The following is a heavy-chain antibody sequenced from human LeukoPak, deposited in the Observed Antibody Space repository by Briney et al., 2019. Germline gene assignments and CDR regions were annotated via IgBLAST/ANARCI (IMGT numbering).Heavy chain of an antibody. CDR1: GFTFSSYA. CDR3: AKWPLHQKQQLVVGYYYGMDV. Sequence: PGGSLRLSCAASGFTFSSYAMSWVRQAPGKGLEWVSAISGSGGSTYYADSVKGRFTISRDNSKNTLYLQMNSLRAEDTAVYYCAKWPLHQKQQLVVGYYYGMDVWGQGTTVTVSS. CDR2: ISGSGGST. J-gene: IGHJ6*02. D-gene: IGHD6-13*01. V-gene: IGHV3-23*01.